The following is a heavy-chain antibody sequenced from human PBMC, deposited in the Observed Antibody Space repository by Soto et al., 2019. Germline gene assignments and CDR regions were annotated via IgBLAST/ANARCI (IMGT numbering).Heavy chain of an antibody. D-gene: IGHD3-10*01. CDR2: IYYSGST. V-gene: IGHV4-59*01. Sequence: QVQLQESGPGLVKPSETLSLTRTVSGGSISSYYWSWIRQPPGKGLEWIGYIYYSGSTNYNPSLKSRVTISVDTSKNQFSLKLSSVTAADTAVYYCARNSGGIDYWGQGTLVTVSS. J-gene: IGHJ4*02. CDR3: ARNSGGIDY. CDR1: GGSISSYY.